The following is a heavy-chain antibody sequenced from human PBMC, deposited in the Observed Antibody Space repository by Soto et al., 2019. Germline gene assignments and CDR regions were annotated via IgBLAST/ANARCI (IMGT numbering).Heavy chain of an antibody. CDR1: GFTFSSYS. Sequence: EVQLVESGGGLVKPGGSLRLSCAASGFTFSSYSMNWVLQAPGKGLEWVSSISSSSSYIYYADSVKGRFTISRDNAKNSLYVQMNSLRAEDTAVYYCARDIVVVPAAVNWFDPWGQGTLVTVSS. D-gene: IGHD2-2*01. V-gene: IGHV3-21*01. J-gene: IGHJ5*02. CDR2: ISSSSSYI. CDR3: ARDIVVVPAAVNWFDP.